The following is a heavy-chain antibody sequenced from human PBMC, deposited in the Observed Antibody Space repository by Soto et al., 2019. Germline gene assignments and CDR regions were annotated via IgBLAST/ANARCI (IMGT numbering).Heavy chain of an antibody. D-gene: IGHD3-3*01. CDR2: IYYSGST. Sequence: SETLSLTCTVSGGSISSYYWSWIRQPPGKGLEWIGYIYYSGSTNYNPSLKSRVTISVDTSKNQFSLKLGTVTAADTAVYYCARVNYDFWSGYYPPYYWGQGTLVTVSS. V-gene: IGHV4-59*01. CDR3: ARVNYDFWSGYYPPYY. J-gene: IGHJ4*02. CDR1: GGSISSYY.